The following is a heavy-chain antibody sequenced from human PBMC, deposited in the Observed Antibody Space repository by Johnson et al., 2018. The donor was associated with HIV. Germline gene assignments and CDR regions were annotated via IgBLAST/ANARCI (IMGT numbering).Heavy chain of an antibody. CDR2: ISYDGRKK. V-gene: IGHV3-30*04. J-gene: IGHJ3*02. Sequence: QVQLVESGGGVVQPGRSLRLTCAASGFTFSRYSMHWVRQAPGKGLQWVAHISYDGRKKYYTESLRGRFTISRDNSNNTLYLQMNTLITEDTAVYYCAREGRGRPDGFDIWGQGTMVTVSS. CDR3: AREGRGRPDGFDI. CDR1: GFTFSRYS. D-gene: IGHD3-16*01.